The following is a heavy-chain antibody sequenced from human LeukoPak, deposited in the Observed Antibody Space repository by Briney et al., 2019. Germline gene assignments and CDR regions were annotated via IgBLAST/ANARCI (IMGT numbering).Heavy chain of an antibody. CDR3: ARAFDY. CDR1: QCTFRSFD. J-gene: IGHJ4*02. V-gene: IGHV3-48*01. CDR2: ISTGSSTK. Sequence: GGSLRLSCAASQCTFRSFDMNWVRQAAGKGLEWVAHISTGSSTKYYADSVKGRFTISRDDAKNSVYLQMNSLRADDTAVYYCARAFDYWGQGTLVTVAS.